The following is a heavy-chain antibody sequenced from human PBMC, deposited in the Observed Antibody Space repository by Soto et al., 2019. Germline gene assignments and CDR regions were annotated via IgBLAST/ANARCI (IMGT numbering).Heavy chain of an antibody. J-gene: IGHJ6*02. Sequence: GGSLRLSCAASGFTFSSYGMHWVRQAPGKGLEWVAVIWYDGSNKYYADSVKGRFTISRDNSKNTLYLQMNSLRAEDTAVYYCARVYYDFWSGYPYYYYGMDVWGQGTTVTVSS. CDR3: ARVYYDFWSGYPYYYYGMDV. CDR1: GFTFSSYG. V-gene: IGHV3-33*01. D-gene: IGHD3-3*01. CDR2: IWYDGSNK.